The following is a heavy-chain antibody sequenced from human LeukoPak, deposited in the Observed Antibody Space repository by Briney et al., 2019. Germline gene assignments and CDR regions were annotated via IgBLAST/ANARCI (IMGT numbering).Heavy chain of an antibody. Sequence: SETLSLTCTVSGGSISSSSYYWGWLRQPPGKGLEWIGSIYYSGSTYYNPSVKSRVTISVDTSKNQFSLKLSSVTAADTAVYYCAREEGVCSGGSCYEGDIDYWGQGTLVTVSS. CDR3: AREEGVCSGGSCYEGDIDY. CDR2: IYYSGST. CDR1: GGSISSSSYY. V-gene: IGHV4-39*07. D-gene: IGHD2-15*01. J-gene: IGHJ4*02.